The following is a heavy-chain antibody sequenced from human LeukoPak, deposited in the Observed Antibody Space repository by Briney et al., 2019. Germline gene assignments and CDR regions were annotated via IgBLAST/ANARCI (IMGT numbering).Heavy chain of an antibody. CDR1: GYTFTSYG. D-gene: IGHD4-11*01. J-gene: IGHJ4*02. CDR3: ARSPRGTVTTLFEY. Sequence: ASVKVSCKASGYTFTSYGISWVRQAPGQGLEWMGWISAYNGNTNYAQKLQGRVTMTTDTSTSTAYMELRSLRSDDTAVYYCARSPRGTVTTLFEYWGQGTLVTVSS. V-gene: IGHV1-18*01. CDR2: ISAYNGNT.